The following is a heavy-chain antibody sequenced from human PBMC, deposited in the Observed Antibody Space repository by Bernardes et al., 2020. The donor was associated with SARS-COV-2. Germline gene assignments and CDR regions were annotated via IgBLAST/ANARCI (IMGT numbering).Heavy chain of an antibody. D-gene: IGHD2-21*01. V-gene: IGHV4-59*01. J-gene: IGHJ4*02. CDR2: IYHTGST. Sequence: ETLSLTCIVSGGSISTNYWSWIRQPPGKGLEWIGYIYHTGSTNYNPSLNSRVTISVDTSKSQFSLKLSSVTAADTAVYYCARGGSIYYYFDYWGQGALITVSS. CDR1: GGSISTNY. CDR3: ARGGSIYYYFDY.